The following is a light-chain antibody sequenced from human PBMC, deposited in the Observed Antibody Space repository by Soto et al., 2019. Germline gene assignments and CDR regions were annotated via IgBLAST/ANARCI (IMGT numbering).Light chain of an antibody. V-gene: IGLV2-14*02. CDR3: SSYAGSSNV. CDR2: EVN. Sequence: QSALTQPASVSGSPGQSITISCTGTASDLGSYNLVSWYQQHPNKAPKLIIYEVNKRPSGVPDRFSGSKSGNTASLTVSGLQAEDEADYYCSSYAGSSNVFGTGTKVTVL. J-gene: IGLJ1*01. CDR1: ASDLGSYNL.